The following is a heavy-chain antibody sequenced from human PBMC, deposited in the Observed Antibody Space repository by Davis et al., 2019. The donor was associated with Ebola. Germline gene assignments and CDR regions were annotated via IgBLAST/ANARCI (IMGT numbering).Heavy chain of an antibody. Sequence: GGSLRLSCAASGFSFSSYWMSWVRQAPGKGLEWVGRIKTKTEGGTTDYAAPVKGRFTISRDDSKNTLYLQMNSLKTEDTALYYCTISEYYDILTGPGWGQGTLVTVSS. V-gene: IGHV3-15*01. D-gene: IGHD3-9*01. CDR1: GFSFSSYW. J-gene: IGHJ4*02. CDR3: TISEYYDILTGPG. CDR2: IKTKTEGGTT.